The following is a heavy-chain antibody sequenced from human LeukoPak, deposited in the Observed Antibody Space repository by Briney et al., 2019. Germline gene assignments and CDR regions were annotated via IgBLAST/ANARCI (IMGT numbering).Heavy chain of an antibody. CDR3: AKAPPDP. V-gene: IGHV1-2*02. CDR1: GYTFTDYY. CDR2: INPYSGGT. J-gene: IGHJ5*02. Sequence: ASVKVSCKASGYTFTDYYIHWVRQAPGQGLEWMGWINPYSGGTNYAQKFQDGVAMTRDTSINTAYMELNTLRSDDTAVYYCAKAPPDPWGQGTLVTVSS.